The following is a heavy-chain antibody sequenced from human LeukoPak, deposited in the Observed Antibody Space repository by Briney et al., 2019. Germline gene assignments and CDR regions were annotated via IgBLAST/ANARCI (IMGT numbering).Heavy chain of an antibody. CDR1: GGSFSGYY. V-gene: IGHV4-34*01. D-gene: IGHD2-8*02. Sequence: SETLSLTCAVSGGSFSGYYWTWIRQPPGKGLEWIGEINHSGSTNYNPSFKSRVTISVDTSKNQFSLKLSSVTAADTAVYYCARRGGVGYYYYYYMDVWGKGTTVTISS. CDR2: INHSGST. J-gene: IGHJ6*03. CDR3: ARRGGVGYYYYYYMDV.